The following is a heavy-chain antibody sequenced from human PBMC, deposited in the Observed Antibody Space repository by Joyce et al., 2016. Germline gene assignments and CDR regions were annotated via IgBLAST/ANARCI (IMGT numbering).Heavy chain of an antibody. V-gene: IGHV4-39*01. CDR3: VRAYWEYYFDS. D-gene: IGHD2-8*02. J-gene: IGHJ4*02. Sequence: QLQLQESGPGLVKPSETLSLTCTVSGGSIRRSGYFWGWVRPPPGKGLEWIGNIYYSGSTSYNPSLKSRVTISVDTSKNQFSLKLSSVTASDTTVYYCVRAYWEYYFDSWGQGTLVTVSS. CDR1: GGSIRRSGYF. CDR2: IYYSGST.